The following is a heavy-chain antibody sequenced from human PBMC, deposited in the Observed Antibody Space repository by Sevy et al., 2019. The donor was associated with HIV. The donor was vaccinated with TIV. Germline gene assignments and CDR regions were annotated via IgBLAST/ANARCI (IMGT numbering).Heavy chain of an antibody. Sequence: GESLKISCAASGFTFDDYGMSWVRQAPGKGLEWVSGINWNGGSTGYADSVKGRFTISRDNAKNSLYLQMNSLRAEDTALYYCARWAPLYYDSSGYYYYFDYWGQRTLVTVSS. D-gene: IGHD3-22*01. J-gene: IGHJ4*02. CDR1: GFTFDDYG. CDR3: ARWAPLYYDSSGYYYYFDY. V-gene: IGHV3-20*04. CDR2: INWNGGST.